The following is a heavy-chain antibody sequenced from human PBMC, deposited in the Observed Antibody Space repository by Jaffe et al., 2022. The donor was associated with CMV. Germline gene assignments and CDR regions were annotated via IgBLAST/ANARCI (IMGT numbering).Heavy chain of an antibody. CDR3: ARTDPRSYYYYGMDV. CDR1: GFTFSSYG. Sequence: QVQLVESGGGVVQPGRSLRLSCAASGFTFSSYGMHWVRQAPGKGLEWVAVIWYDGSNKYYADSVKGRFTISRDNSKNTLYLQMNSLRAEDTAVYYCARTDPRSYYYYGMDVWGQGTTVTVSS. J-gene: IGHJ6*02. V-gene: IGHV3-33*01. CDR2: IWYDGSNK.